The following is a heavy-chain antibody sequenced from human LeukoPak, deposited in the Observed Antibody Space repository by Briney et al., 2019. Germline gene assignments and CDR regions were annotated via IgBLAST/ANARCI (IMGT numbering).Heavy chain of an antibody. J-gene: IGHJ5*02. Sequence: ASVKVSCTASGYTFTSYGISWVRQAPGQGLEWMGWISAYNGNTNYAQKLQGRVTMTTDTSTSTAYMELRSLRSDDTAVYYCARDGEGYCSSTSCYTVYNWFDPWGQGTLVTVSS. CDR1: GYTFTSYG. D-gene: IGHD2-2*02. V-gene: IGHV1-18*01. CDR2: ISAYNGNT. CDR3: ARDGEGYCSSTSCYTVYNWFDP.